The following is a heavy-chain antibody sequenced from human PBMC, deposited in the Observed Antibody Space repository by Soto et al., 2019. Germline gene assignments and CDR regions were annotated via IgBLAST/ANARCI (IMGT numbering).Heavy chain of an antibody. CDR1: AYTFTNYG. CDR2: ISAYNGNI. V-gene: IGHV1-18*01. Sequence: GPPVKGSWKASAYTFTNYGIIWVRQALGQGLEWMGWISAYNGNINYAQKFRGRVTMTTDTSTSSAYLEVRSLRSDDTAVYYCARSGSSWNLREFDSWGQGTLVTVSS. D-gene: IGHD6-13*01. J-gene: IGHJ4*02. CDR3: ARSGSSWNLREFDS.